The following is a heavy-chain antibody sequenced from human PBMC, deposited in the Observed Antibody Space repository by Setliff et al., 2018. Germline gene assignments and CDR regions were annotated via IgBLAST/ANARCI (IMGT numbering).Heavy chain of an antibody. V-gene: IGHV1-18*01. Sequence: ASVKVSCKASGFVFTNYAITWVRQAPGQDLEWMGWISPIYGYTSYAQKFQDRVTITADTSTSTAYMELRSLRSDDTAVYFCARAGKYFDDTSGYYYDRDYYFYMDVWGKGTTVTVSS. CDR3: ARAGKYFDDTSGYYYDRDYYFYMDV. CDR1: GFVFTNYA. CDR2: ISPIYGYT. J-gene: IGHJ6*03. D-gene: IGHD3-22*01.